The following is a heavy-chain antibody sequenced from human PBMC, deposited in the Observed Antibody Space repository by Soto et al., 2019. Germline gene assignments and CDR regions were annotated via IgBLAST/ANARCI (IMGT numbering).Heavy chain of an antibody. V-gene: IGHV3-30*18. CDR2: ISYDGSNK. D-gene: IGHD2-2*01. CDR1: GFTFSSYG. Sequence: GGSLRLSCAASGFTFSSYGMHWVRQAPGKGLEWVAVISYDGSNKYYADSVKGRFTISRDNSKNTLYLQMNSLRAEDTAVYYCAKDRVVVVPAATTSTALDYWGQGTLVTSPQ. J-gene: IGHJ4*02. CDR3: AKDRVVVVPAATTSTALDY.